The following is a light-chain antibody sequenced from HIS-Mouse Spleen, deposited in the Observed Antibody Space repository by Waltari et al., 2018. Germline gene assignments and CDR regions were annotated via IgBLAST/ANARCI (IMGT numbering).Light chain of an antibody. Sequence: EIVMTQSPATLSVSPGERATLPCRASQSVSRNLARYQQKPGQAPRLLIYGASTRATGIPARFSGSGSGTEFTLTISSMQSEDFAVYYCQQYNNWPTWTFGQGTKVEIK. CDR3: QQYNNWPTWT. CDR1: QSVSRN. J-gene: IGKJ1*01. V-gene: IGKV3-15*01. CDR2: GAS.